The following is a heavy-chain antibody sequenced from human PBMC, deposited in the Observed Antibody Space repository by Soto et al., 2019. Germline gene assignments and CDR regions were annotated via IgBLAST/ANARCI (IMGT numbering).Heavy chain of an antibody. Sequence: SETLSLTCTVSGGSISSSSYYWGWIRQPPGKGLEWIGSIYYSGSTYYNPSLKSRVTISVDTSKNQFSLKLSSVTAADTAVYYRARLIVVVLGGHFDYWCQGTLLTLSS. CDR2: IYYSGST. CDR1: GGSISSSSYY. V-gene: IGHV4-39*01. CDR3: ARLIVVVLGGHFDY. J-gene: IGHJ4*02. D-gene: IGHD2-15*01.